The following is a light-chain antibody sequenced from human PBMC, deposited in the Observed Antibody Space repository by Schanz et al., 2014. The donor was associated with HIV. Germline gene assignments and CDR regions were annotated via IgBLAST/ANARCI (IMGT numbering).Light chain of an antibody. V-gene: IGLV2-14*03. J-gene: IGLJ3*02. CDR1: SSDVGGYNY. CDR2: DVS. CDR3: QSYDNSLSAWV. Sequence: QSALTQPASVSGSPGQSITISCTGTSSDVGGYNYVSWYQQHPGKAPKLMIYDVSNRPSGVSNRFSGSKSGNTASLTISGLQAGDEADYYCQSYDNSLSAWVFGGGTKLTVL.